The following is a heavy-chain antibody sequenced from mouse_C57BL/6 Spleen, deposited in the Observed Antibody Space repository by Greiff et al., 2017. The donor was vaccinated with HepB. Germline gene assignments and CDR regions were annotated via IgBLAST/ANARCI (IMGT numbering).Heavy chain of an antibody. D-gene: IGHD2-1*01. CDR3: ATHYYGKNYAMDY. CDR2: IDPNSGGT. V-gene: IGHV1-72*01. Sequence: QVHVKQPGAELVKPGASVKLSCKASGYTFTSYWMHWVKQRPGRGLEWIGRIDPNSGGTKYNEKFKSKATLTVDKPSSTAYMQLSSLTSEDSAVYYCATHYYGKNYAMDYWGQGTSVTVSS. CDR1: GYTFTSYW. J-gene: IGHJ4*01.